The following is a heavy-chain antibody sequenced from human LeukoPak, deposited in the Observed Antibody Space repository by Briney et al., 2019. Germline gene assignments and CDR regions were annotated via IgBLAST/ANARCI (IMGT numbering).Heavy chain of an antibody. CDR1: GGSFSGYY. D-gene: IGHD2-2*01. CDR2: INHSGST. V-gene: IGHV4-34*01. J-gene: IGHJ5*02. Sequence: SETLSLTCAVYGGSFSGYYWSWIRQPPGKGLEWIGEINHSGSTNYNPSLKSRVTISVDTPKNQFSLKLSSVTAADTAVYYCASLGYCSSTSCPPENWFDPWGQGTLVTVSS. CDR3: ASLGYCSSTSCPPENWFDP.